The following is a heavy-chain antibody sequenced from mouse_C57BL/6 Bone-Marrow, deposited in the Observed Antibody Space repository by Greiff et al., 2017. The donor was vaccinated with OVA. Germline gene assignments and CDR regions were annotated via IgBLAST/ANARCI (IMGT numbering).Heavy chain of an antibody. D-gene: IGHD1-1*01. V-gene: IGHV1-54*01. Sequence: QVQLQQSGAELVRPGPSVKVSCKASGYAFTNYLIEWVKQRPGQGLEWIGVINPGSGGTNYNEKFKGKATLTADKSSSTAYMQRSSLTSEDSAVYFCAQLRNWYFDVWGTGTTVTVSS. CDR2: INPGSGGT. CDR3: AQLRNWYFDV. CDR1: GYAFTNYL. J-gene: IGHJ1*03.